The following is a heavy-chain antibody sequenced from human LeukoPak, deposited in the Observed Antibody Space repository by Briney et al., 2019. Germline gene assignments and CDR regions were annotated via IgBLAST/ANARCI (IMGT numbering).Heavy chain of an antibody. Sequence: PGGSLRHSCKAPGFSSSNYYMNWVRQAPGKGLGWRSHINGRGGIINYADSVRGRFTISRDNDRNSLDLHISSLAAEDTAVYYCAGEGDGSRYYFDYWGQGTLVTVSS. J-gene: IGHJ4*02. CDR3: AGEGDGSRYYFDY. D-gene: IGHD2-21*01. CDR1: GFSSSNYY. CDR2: INGRGGII. V-gene: IGHV3-48*04.